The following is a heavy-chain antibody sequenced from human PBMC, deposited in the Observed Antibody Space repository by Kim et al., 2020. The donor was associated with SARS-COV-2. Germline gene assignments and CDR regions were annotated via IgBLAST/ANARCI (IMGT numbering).Heavy chain of an antibody. CDR1: GYTFTGYY. CDR3: ARVSMYYYGSGSYPLQYNWFDP. V-gene: IGHV1-2*02. D-gene: IGHD3-10*01. J-gene: IGHJ5*02. Sequence: ASVKVSCKASGYTFTGYYMHWVRQAPGQGLEWMGWINPNSGGTNYAQKFQGRVTMTRDTSISTAYMELSRLRSDDTAVYYCARVSMYYYGSGSYPLQYNWFDPWGQGTLVTVSS. CDR2: INPNSGGT.